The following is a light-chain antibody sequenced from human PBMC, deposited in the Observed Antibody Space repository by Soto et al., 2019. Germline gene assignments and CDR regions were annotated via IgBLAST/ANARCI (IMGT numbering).Light chain of an antibody. V-gene: IGKV3-20*01. CDR1: QSVSSSY. J-gene: IGKJ5*01. CDR3: QQYGSSPIT. Sequence: EIVLTQSPGTLSLSPGERATLSCRASQSVSSSYLAWYQHKPGQAPRLLIYGASSRATGIPDRFSGSGSGTDFTLTISRLEPEDFSVYYCQQYGSSPITFAQGTRLEIK. CDR2: GAS.